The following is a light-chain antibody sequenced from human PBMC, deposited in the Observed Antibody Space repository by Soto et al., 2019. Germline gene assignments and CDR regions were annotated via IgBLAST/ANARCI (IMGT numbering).Light chain of an antibody. CDR1: QSVSSY. CDR2: GAS. Sequence: EILLTQSPATLSLSPGERATLSCRASQSVSSYLAWYQQKPGQAPRLLIYGASNRATGIPARFSGSGSGTDFTLTISNLEPEDFAVYYCQQRSNWPPITFGQGTRLENK. V-gene: IGKV3-11*01. J-gene: IGKJ5*01. CDR3: QQRSNWPPIT.